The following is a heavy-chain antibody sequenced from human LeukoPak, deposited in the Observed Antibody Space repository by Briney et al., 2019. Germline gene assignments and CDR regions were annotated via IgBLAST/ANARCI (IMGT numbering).Heavy chain of an antibody. CDR1: GYTLTELS. CDR3: ATDPISGSAR. CDR2: FDPEDGET. D-gene: IGHD1-26*01. J-gene: IGHJ3*01. Sequence: ASVKVSCKVSGYTLTELSMHWVRQAPGKGLEWMGGFDPEDGETIYAQKFQGRVTMTEVTSTDTAYMELSSLRSEDTAVYYCATDPISGSARWGQGTMVTVSS. V-gene: IGHV1-24*01.